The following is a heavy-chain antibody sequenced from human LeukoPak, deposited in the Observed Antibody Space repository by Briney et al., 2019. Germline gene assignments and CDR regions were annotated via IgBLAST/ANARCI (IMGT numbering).Heavy chain of an antibody. J-gene: IGHJ5*02. CDR3: ARDHGSSWYEWFDP. CDR1: GYTFTGYY. D-gene: IGHD6-13*01. Sequence: GASVKVSCKASGYTFTGYYMHWVRQAPGQGLEWMGWINPNSGGTNYAQKFQGRVTMTRDTSISTAYMELSRLRSDDTAVYYCARDHGSSWYEWFDPWGQGTLVTVSS. CDR2: INPNSGGT. V-gene: IGHV1-2*02.